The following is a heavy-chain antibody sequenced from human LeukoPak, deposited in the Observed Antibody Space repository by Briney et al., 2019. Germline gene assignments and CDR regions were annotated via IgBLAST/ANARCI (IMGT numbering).Heavy chain of an antibody. CDR3: ARHHRDSGGYYSDFDY. CDR2: LFFGGST. J-gene: IGHJ4*02. CDR1: GASISTYY. Sequence: SETLSLTCTVSGASISTYYWSWIRQPPGKGLEWIGYLFFGGSTNYNPSLKSRVTISVDTSKNQFSLKLSSVTAADTAVYYCARHHRDSGGYYSDFDYWGQGTLVTVSS. D-gene: IGHD3-22*01. V-gene: IGHV4-59*08.